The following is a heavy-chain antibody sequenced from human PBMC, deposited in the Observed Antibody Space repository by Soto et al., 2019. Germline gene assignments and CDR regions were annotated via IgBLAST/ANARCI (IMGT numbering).Heavy chain of an antibody. CDR1: GFSLSNARMG. J-gene: IGHJ3*02. V-gene: IGHV2-26*01. CDR2: IFSNDEK. CDR3: ARIPSGYYYDSSGYYQDAFDI. D-gene: IGHD3-22*01. Sequence: SGPTLVNPTETLTLTCTVSGFSLSNARMGVSWIRQPPGKALEWLAHIFSNDEKSYSTTLKSRLTISKDTSKSQVVLTMTNMDPVDTATYYCARIPSGYYYDSSGYYQDAFDIWGQGTMVTVS.